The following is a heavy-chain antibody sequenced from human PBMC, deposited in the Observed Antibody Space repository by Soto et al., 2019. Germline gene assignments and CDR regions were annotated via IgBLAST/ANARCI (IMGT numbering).Heavy chain of an antibody. CDR3: ARDVKTAAASEAFDI. V-gene: IGHV4-31*03. CDR2: IDYIGRA. Sequence: PSETLSLTCTVSGGSISSYYYFWSWIRPHPGQGRDWIGYIDYIGRAYYNPSLKTRVTISVDTSQNHFSLRLSSAAVADTPACSCARDVKTAAASEAFDIWAQGTVVTVSS. CDR1: GGSISSYYYF. J-gene: IGHJ3*02. D-gene: IGHD2-15*01.